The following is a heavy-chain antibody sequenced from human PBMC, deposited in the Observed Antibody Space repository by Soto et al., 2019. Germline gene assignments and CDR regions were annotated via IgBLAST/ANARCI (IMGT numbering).Heavy chain of an antibody. Sequence: ASVKVSCKASGNTFTTYAIHWVRQAPGQRLEWMGWINAGNGNAKYSQNFQGRVPITRDTSASTPYMELSSLRSEDTAVYYCARDPYSSGWHHDAFDIWGQGTMVTVSS. CDR3: ARDPYSSGWHHDAFDI. D-gene: IGHD6-19*01. CDR2: INAGNGNA. J-gene: IGHJ3*02. CDR1: GNTFTTYA. V-gene: IGHV1-3*01.